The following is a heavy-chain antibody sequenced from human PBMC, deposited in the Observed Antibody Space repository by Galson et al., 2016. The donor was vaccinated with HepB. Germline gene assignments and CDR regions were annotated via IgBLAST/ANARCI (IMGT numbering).Heavy chain of an antibody. CDR2: IHYSGSV. CDR1: GGSISSYF. D-gene: IGHD5-18*01. Sequence: SETLSLTCTVSGGSISSYFWSWIRQSPEKGLEWIGYIHYSGSVNYNPSLKTRATISLDTSKNLFSLRLNSVTAAVTALYFCAREYSYRNVHYGIDVWGQGTTVTVSS. J-gene: IGHJ6*02. V-gene: IGHV4-59*01. CDR3: AREYSYRNVHYGIDV.